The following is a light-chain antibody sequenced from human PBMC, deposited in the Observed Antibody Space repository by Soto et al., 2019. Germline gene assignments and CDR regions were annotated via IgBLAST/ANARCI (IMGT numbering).Light chain of an antibody. CDR3: QQYKNWPPIT. CDR2: GAS. Sequence: EIVMTQSRGTLSLSPGRRATLSCRASQTVSRNNLAWYQQKPGQAPRLLIYGASTRATAIPARFSGSVSGTEFTLTISSLQSEDFAVYYGQQYKNWPPITFCQGTRLEIK. CDR1: QTVSRNN. V-gene: IGKV3-15*01. J-gene: IGKJ5*01.